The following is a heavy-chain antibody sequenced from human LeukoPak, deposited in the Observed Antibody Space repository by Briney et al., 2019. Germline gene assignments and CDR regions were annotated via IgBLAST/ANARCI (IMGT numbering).Heavy chain of an antibody. CDR2: IKQDGSEK. J-gene: IGHJ4*02. CDR3: ARDYYSSGWYPMVADY. CDR1: GFIFSDYS. D-gene: IGHD6-19*01. Sequence: PGGSLRLSCAASGFIFSDYSINWVRQAPGKGLEWVANIKQDGSEKYYVDSVKGRFTISRDNAKNSLYLQMNSLRAEDTAVYYCARDYYSSGWYPMVADYWGQGTLVTVSS. V-gene: IGHV3-7*01.